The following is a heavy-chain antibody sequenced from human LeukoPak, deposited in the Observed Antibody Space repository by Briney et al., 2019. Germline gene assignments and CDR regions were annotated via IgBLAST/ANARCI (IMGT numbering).Heavy chain of an antibody. Sequence: ASVKVSCKASGYTFSSHGISWVRQAPGQGLEWMGWISAYNGNTNYAQKLQGRVTMTTDTSKSTAYMELRSLRSDDTAVYYCAKVEAPPVVRCSGGSCYYYYGMDVWGQGTTVTVSS. CDR3: AKVEAPPVVRCSGGSCYYYYGMDV. J-gene: IGHJ6*02. V-gene: IGHV1-18*01. CDR2: ISAYNGNT. D-gene: IGHD2-15*01. CDR1: GYTFSSHG.